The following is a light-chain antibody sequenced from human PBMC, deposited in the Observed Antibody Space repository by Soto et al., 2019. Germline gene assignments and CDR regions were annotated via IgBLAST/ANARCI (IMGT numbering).Light chain of an antibody. Sequence: QSVLTQPPSVSGAPGQRVTISCTGSSSNIGAGYDVHWYQQLPGTAPKLLIYGNSNRPSGVPDRFSGSKSGTSASMAITGLQAEDEADYSCQSYDSSLSGSIVFGTGTKLTVL. V-gene: IGLV1-40*01. CDR1: SSNIGAGYD. CDR3: QSYDSSLSGSIV. J-gene: IGLJ1*01. CDR2: GNS.